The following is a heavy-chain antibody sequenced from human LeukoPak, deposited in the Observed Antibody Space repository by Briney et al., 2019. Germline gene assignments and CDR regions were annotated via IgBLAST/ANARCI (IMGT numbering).Heavy chain of an antibody. CDR3: ARDLTILTTGYGMDV. V-gene: IGHV3-48*04. Sequence: PGGSLRLSCAASGFSFNNYFMNWVRQGPGKGLELVSSVSSSGSSTYYADSVKGRFTISRDSAKNSLYLQMNSLRAEDTAVYYCARDLTILTTGYGMDVWGQGTTVTVSS. CDR2: VSSSGSST. J-gene: IGHJ6*02. CDR1: GFSFNNYF. D-gene: IGHD2/OR15-2a*01.